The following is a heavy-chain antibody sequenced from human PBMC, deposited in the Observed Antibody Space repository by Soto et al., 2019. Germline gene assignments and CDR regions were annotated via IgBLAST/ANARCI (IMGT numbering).Heavy chain of an antibody. Sequence: SETLSLTCTVSGGSISSYYWSWIRRPPGKGLEWIGYIYYSGSTNYNPSLKSRVTISVDTSKNQFSLKLSSVTAADTAVYYCARGIGHNSFPSDYWGQGTLVTVSS. J-gene: IGHJ4*02. V-gene: IGHV4-59*01. CDR1: GGSISSYY. CDR3: ARGIGHNSFPSDY. CDR2: IYYSGST.